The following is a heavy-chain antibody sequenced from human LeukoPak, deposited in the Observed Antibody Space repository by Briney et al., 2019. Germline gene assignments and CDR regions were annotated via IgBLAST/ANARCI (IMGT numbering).Heavy chain of an antibody. CDR2: IIPIFGTA. V-gene: IGHV1-69*13. J-gene: IGHJ5*02. CDR1: GYTFTSYD. Sequence: ASVKVSCKASGYTFTSYDINWVRQAPGQGLEWMGGIIPIFGTANYAQKFQGRVTITADESTSTAYMELSSLRPEDTAVYYCARDLPYSSGGGIDPWGQGTLVTVSS. D-gene: IGHD6-19*01. CDR3: ARDLPYSSGGGIDP.